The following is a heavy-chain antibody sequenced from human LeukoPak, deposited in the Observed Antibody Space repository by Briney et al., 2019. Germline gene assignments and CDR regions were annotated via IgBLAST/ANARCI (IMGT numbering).Heavy chain of an antibody. Sequence: ASVKVSCKVSGYTLTELSMHWVRQAPGKGLEWMGGFDPEDGETIYAQKFQGRVTMTEDTSTDTAYMELSSLRSEDTAVYYCATRGPVLRYFDWPHIPPYYFDYWGQGTLVTVSS. CDR3: ATRGPVLRYFDWPHIPPYYFDY. V-gene: IGHV1-24*01. CDR2: FDPEDGET. CDR1: GYTLTELS. J-gene: IGHJ4*02. D-gene: IGHD3-9*01.